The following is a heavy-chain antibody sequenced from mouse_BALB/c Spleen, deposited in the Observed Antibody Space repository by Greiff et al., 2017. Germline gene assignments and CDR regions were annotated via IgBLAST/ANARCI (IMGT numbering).Heavy chain of an antibody. V-gene: IGHV3-2*02. J-gene: IGHJ4*01. CDR3: ARGHAYGEAMDY. Sequence: ESGPGLVKPSQSLSLTCTVTGYSITSDYAWNWIRQFPGNKLEWMGYISYSGSTSYNPSLKSRISITRDTSKNQFFLQLNSVTTEDTATYYWARGHAYGEAMDYWGQGTSVTVSS. CDR2: ISYSGST. CDR1: GYSITSDYA. D-gene: IGHD1-1*01.